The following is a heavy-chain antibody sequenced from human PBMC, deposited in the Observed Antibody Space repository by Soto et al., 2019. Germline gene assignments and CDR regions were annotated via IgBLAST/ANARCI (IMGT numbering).Heavy chain of an antibody. CDR3: ARDPRVLEYYYYYYGMDV. CDR1: GGTFSSYA. Sequence: GASVKVSCKASGGTFSSYAISWVRQAPGQGLEWMGGIIPIFGTANYAQKFQGRVTITADESTSRAYMELSSLRSEDTAVYYCARDPRVLEYYYYYYGMDVWGQGTTVSVSS. CDR2: IIPIFGTA. V-gene: IGHV1-69*13. J-gene: IGHJ6*02.